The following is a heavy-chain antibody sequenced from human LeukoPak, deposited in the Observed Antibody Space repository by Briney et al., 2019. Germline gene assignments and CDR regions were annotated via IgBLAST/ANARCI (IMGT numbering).Heavy chain of an antibody. V-gene: IGHV3-23*01. D-gene: IGHD3-22*01. Sequence: PGGSLRLSCAASGFTFSSYAMSWVRQAPGKGLEWVSAISGSGGSTYYADSVKGRFTISRDNSKNTLYLQMNSLRAEDTAVYYCAEERPYYYDSSGFGGPWGQGTLVTVSS. J-gene: IGHJ5*02. CDR2: ISGSGGST. CDR1: GFTFSSYA. CDR3: AEERPYYYDSSGFGGP.